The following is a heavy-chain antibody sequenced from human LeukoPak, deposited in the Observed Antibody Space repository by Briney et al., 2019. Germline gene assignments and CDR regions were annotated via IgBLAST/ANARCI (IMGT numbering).Heavy chain of an antibody. CDR1: GGSIRSNY. D-gene: IGHD4-17*01. Sequence: PSETLSLTCTDSGGSIRSNYWSWIRQPPGKGLEWIGYIYYSGSTSYNPSLKSRVSISVDTSKNQFSLKLSSVTAADTAVYYCARTGSTVTMLYPFDHCGQGTLVTVSS. J-gene: IGHJ4*02. CDR2: IYYSGST. CDR3: ARTGSTVTMLYPFDH. V-gene: IGHV4-59*01.